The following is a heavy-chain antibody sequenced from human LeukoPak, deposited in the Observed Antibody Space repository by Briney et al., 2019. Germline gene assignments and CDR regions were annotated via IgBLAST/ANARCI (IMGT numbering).Heavy chain of an antibody. J-gene: IGHJ4*02. D-gene: IGHD3-3*02. V-gene: IGHV4-39*07. Sequence: SETLSPTCTVSGGSISSSSYYWGWIRQPPGKGLEWIGSIYYSGSTYYNPSLKSRVTISVDTSKNQFSLKLSSVTAADTAVYYCARVTLGAALDYWGQGTLVTVSS. CDR2: IYYSGST. CDR3: ARVTLGAALDY. CDR1: GGSISSSSYY.